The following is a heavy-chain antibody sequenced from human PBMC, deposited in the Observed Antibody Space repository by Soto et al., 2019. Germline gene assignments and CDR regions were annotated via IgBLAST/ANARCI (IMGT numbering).Heavy chain of an antibody. Sequence: ASVKVSCKASGFTFTSSAVQWVRQARGQRLEWIGWIVVGSGNTNYAQKFQERVTITRDMSTSTAYMELSSLRSEDTAVYYCAADSYSSASSGVYYYYYGMDVWGQGTTVTVSS. CDR3: AADSYSSASSGVYYYYYGMDV. CDR1: GFTFTSSA. D-gene: IGHD6-6*01. V-gene: IGHV1-58*01. J-gene: IGHJ6*02. CDR2: IVVGSGNT.